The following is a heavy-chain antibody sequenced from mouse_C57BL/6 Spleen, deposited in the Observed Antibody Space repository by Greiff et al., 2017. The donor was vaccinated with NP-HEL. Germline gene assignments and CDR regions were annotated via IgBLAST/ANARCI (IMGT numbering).Heavy chain of an antibody. CDR2: ISNLAYSI. J-gene: IGHJ1*03. CDR1: GFTFSDYG. CDR3: ARRGDPYWYFDV. V-gene: IGHV5-15*01. D-gene: IGHD3-3*01. Sequence: EVKVVESGGGLVQPGGSLKLSCAASGFTFSDYGMAWVRQAPRKGPEWVAFISNLAYSIYYADTVTGRFTISRENAKNTLYLEMSSLRSEDTAMYYCARRGDPYWYFDVWGTGTTVTVSS.